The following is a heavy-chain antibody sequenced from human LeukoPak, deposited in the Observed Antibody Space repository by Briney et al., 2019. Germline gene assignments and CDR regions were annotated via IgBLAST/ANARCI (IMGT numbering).Heavy chain of an antibody. D-gene: IGHD2-15*01. CDR2: INHSGSI. CDR3: ARTTEGYCRGRSCYSYYYYMDV. Sequence: SETLSLTCAVYGGSFSGYYWSWIRQPPGKGLEWIGEINHSGSINYNPSLKSRVTISVDTSKNQFSLKLSSVTAADTAVYYCARTTEGYCRGRSCYSYYYYMDVWGKGTTVTVSS. V-gene: IGHV4-34*01. CDR1: GGSFSGYY. J-gene: IGHJ6*03.